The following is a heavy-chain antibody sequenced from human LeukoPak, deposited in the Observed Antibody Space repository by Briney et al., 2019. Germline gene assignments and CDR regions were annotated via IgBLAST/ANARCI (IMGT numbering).Heavy chain of an antibody. CDR3: AGGTGLLSP. V-gene: IGHV4-59*02. CDR1: GGSVSSYF. Sequence: PSETLSLTCTVSGGSVSSYFWNWIRQPPGKGLEWIGYIYYSGSSAYTPSLKSRLTISLDTSKKQISLKLTSVTAADTAVYYCAGGTGLLSPWGQGTLVTVSS. D-gene: IGHD2-21*02. CDR2: IYYSGSS. J-gene: IGHJ5*02.